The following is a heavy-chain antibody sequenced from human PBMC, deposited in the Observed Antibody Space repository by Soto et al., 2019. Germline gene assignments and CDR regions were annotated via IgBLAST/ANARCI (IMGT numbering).Heavy chain of an antibody. V-gene: IGHV4-39*07. CDR3: ARGGYYYGSGSYFRDYYGMDV. CDR2: INHSGST. J-gene: IGHJ6*02. D-gene: IGHD3-10*01. Sequence: SETLSLTCTVSGGSISSSGCHWGWIRQPPGKGLEWIASINHSGSTNYNPSLKSRVTISVDTSKNQFSLKLSSVTAADTAVYYCARGGYYYGSGSYFRDYYGMDVWGQGTTVTVSS. CDR1: GGSISSSGCH.